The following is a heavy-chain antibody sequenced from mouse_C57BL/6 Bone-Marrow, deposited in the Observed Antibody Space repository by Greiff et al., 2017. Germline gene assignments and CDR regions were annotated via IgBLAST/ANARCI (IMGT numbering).Heavy chain of an antibody. Sequence: EVQGVESGPGLAKPSQTLSLTCSVTGYSITSDSWNWIRKFPGNKLEYMGYISYSGSTYYNPSLKSRISITRDTSKNQYYLQLNSVTTEDTATYYCARYGYYRYWYFDVWGTGTTVTVSS. CDR1: GYSITSDS. CDR3: ARYGYYRYWYFDV. CDR2: ISYSGST. D-gene: IGHD2-3*01. J-gene: IGHJ1*03. V-gene: IGHV3-8*01.